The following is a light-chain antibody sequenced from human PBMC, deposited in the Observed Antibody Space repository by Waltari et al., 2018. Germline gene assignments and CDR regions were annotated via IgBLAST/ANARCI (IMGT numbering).Light chain of an antibody. J-gene: IGKJ2*01. V-gene: IGKV4-1*01. CDR3: QHYYSAPYT. CDR2: WAS. Sequence: DIVMTQSPDYLAVSLGERATINCKSSQSLLYSSNNRKYLTWYQQKPGQPPKLLIHWASTRDSGVPDRFSGSGSGTDFTLTISSLQAEDVAIYYCQHYYSAPYTFGRGTKLEIK. CDR1: QSLLYSSNNRKY.